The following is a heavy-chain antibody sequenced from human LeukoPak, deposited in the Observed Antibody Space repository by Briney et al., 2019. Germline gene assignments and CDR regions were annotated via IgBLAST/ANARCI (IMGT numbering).Heavy chain of an antibody. CDR2: ISYDGSFQ. Sequence: VGSLRLSCAASVVNFLNYAMHWVREAPGRGLDWVALISYDGSFQSYTDSVKGRFTISRDSSTNTVSLQMNSLRDEDTAMYYCAREIRGFYAAYWGQGILVTVSS. CDR1: VVNFLNYA. CDR3: AREIRGFYAAY. D-gene: IGHD2/OR15-2a*01. V-gene: IGHV3-30*04. J-gene: IGHJ4*02.